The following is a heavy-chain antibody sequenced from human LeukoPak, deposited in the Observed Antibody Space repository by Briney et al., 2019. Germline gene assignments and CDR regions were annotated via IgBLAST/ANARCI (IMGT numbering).Heavy chain of an antibody. Sequence: GESLNTSCKGSGYSFTRYWIGWVRQMPGKGLGWMGIIYPVDSDTRYSPSFQGQVTISADRSISTAYLQWSRRKASDTAMYYCARSGRGIYYFDYWGQGNLVTVSS. CDR1: GYSFTRYW. D-gene: IGHD3-10*01. J-gene: IGHJ4*02. V-gene: IGHV5-51*01. CDR2: IYPVDSDT. CDR3: ARSGRGIYYFDY.